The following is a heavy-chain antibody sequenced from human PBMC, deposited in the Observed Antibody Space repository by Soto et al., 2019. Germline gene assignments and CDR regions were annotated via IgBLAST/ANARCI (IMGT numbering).Heavy chain of an antibody. V-gene: IGHV3-23*01. Sequence: EVQLLESGGGLVQPGGSLRLSCATSGFTFSTYAMSWVRQAPGKGLEWASSMSGSGGSTYYADSVKGRFTISRDNSKNTMYLEMNSLRVEDTAVYYCAKKHVAGGSRMSLVDYWGQGTLVTVSS. CDR3: AKKHVAGGSRMSLVDY. CDR2: MSGSGGST. D-gene: IGHD6-13*01. J-gene: IGHJ4*02. CDR1: GFTFSTYA.